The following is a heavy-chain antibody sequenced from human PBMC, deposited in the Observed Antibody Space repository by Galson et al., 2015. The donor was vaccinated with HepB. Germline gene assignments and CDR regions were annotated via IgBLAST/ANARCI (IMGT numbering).Heavy chain of an antibody. CDR1: GFSFSSYG. CDR2: VSYDGINK. Sequence: SLRLSCAASGFSFSSYGMHWVRQAPGTGLEWVAAVSYDGINKYYSGSLKGRFTISRDNSKNTLYLQMNSPRAEDTAVYYCARGRNYYDSTGSYDHWGQGTLVTVSS. D-gene: IGHD3-22*01. J-gene: IGHJ4*02. V-gene: IGHV3-30*03. CDR3: ARGRNYYDSTGSYDH.